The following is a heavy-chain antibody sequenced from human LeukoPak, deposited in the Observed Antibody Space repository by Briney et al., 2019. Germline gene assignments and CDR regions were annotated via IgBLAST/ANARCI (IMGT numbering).Heavy chain of an antibody. CDR2: IYYSGSS. D-gene: IGHD5-24*01. V-gene: IGHV4-31*03. CDR3: ARNRDGYNSFDY. Sequence: SETLSLTCTVPGGSINNGGYYWSWIRQHPGKGLEWIGYIYYSGSSYYSPSLRSRVTISVDTSKNHFSLKLSSVTAADTAVYYCARNRDGYNSFDYWGQGTLVTVSS. CDR1: GGSINNGGYY. J-gene: IGHJ4*02.